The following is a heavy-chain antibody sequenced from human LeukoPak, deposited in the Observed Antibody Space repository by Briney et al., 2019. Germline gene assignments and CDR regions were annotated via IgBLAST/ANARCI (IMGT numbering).Heavy chain of an antibody. V-gene: IGHV4-34*01. CDR2: INHSGST. Sequence: SETLSLTCAVSGYSITSGYYWAWIRQPPGKGLEWIGEINHSGSTNYNPSLKSRVTILVDTSKNQFSLKLSSVTAADTAVYYCARGRLRITMVRGDVDAFDIWGQGTMVTVSS. J-gene: IGHJ3*02. D-gene: IGHD3-10*01. CDR3: ARGRLRITMVRGDVDAFDI. CDR1: GYSITSGYY.